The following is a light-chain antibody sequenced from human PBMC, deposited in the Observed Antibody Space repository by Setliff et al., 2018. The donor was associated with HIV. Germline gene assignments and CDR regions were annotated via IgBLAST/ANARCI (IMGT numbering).Light chain of an antibody. CDR3: TSYTTSSSVV. J-gene: IGLJ2*01. V-gene: IGLV2-14*01. CDR1: SSDVGGYNY. Sequence: QSVLTQPASVSGSPGQSITISCTGTSSDVGGYNYVSWYLQHPGKAPKLMIYDVSKRPSGVSNRFSGSKSGNTASLTISGLQAVDEADYYCTSYTTSSSVVFGGGTK. CDR2: DVS.